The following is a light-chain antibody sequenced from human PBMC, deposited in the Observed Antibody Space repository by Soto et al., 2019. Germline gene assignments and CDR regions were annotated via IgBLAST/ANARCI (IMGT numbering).Light chain of an antibody. CDR2: DVS. CDR1: RSDVGGYNY. J-gene: IGLJ1*01. Sequence: QSALTQPASVSGSPGQSITISCTGTRSDVGGYNYVSWYQQHPGKAPKLMIYDVSNRPSGVSNRFSGSKSGNTASLTISGLQAEDAADYYCSSYTSSSTYVFGTGTKLTVL. V-gene: IGLV2-14*01. CDR3: SSYTSSSTYV.